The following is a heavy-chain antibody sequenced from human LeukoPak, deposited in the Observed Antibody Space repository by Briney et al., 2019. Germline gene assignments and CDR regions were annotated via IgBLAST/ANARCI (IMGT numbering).Heavy chain of an antibody. V-gene: IGHV4-59*01. CDR1: GGSISSYY. J-gene: IGHJ4*02. CDR2: IYYSGST. Sequence: PSETLSLTCTVSGGSISSYYWSCIRQPPGQGLDLIGYIYYSGSTNYNPSLKSRVTISVDTSKNQFSLKLSSVTAADTAVYYCARAVDTAMASFDYWGQGTLVTVSS. D-gene: IGHD5-18*01. CDR3: ARAVDTAMASFDY.